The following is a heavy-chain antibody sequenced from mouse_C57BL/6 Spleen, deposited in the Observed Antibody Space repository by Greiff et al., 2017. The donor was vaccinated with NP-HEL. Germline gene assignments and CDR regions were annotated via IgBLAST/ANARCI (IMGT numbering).Heavy chain of an antibody. CDR2: INPGSGGT. J-gene: IGHJ2*01. CDR1: GYAFTNYL. D-gene: IGHD2-1*01. Sequence: VKLLESGAELVRPGTSVKVSCKASGYAFTNYLIEWVKQRPGQGLEWIGVINPGSGGTTYNEKFKGKATLTADKSSSTAYMQLSSLTSEDSAVYFCARGRDYGNYFFDYWGQGTTLTVSS. V-gene: IGHV1-54*01. CDR3: ARGRDYGNYFFDY.